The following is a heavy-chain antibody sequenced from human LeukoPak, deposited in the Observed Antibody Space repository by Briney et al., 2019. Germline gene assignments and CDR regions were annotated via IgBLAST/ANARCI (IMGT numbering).Heavy chain of an antibody. D-gene: IGHD3-22*01. J-gene: IGHJ4*02. Sequence: GGSLRLSCAPSGFNFSDYYMSWVRQAPGKGLEWVSYISSSGSTIYYADSVKGRFTISRDNAKNSLYLQMNSLRGEDTAVYYCARAKVYYDSSGLWGQGTLVSVSS. V-gene: IGHV3-11*01. CDR1: GFNFSDYY. CDR2: ISSSGSTI. CDR3: ARAKVYYDSSGL.